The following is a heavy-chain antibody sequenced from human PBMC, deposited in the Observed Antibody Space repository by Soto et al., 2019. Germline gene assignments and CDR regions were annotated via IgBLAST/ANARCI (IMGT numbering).Heavy chain of an antibody. CDR1: GGSISSGGYS. D-gene: IGHD4-17*01. Sequence: QLQLQESGSGLVKPSQTLSLTCAVSGGSISSGGYSWGWIRQPPGKGLEWIGYIYHSGTYYNPSLKSRGXXXVXXSTNQFSLKLSSVSAADTAVYYCARGGKTVTTLDYWGQGTLVTVSS. CDR2: IYHSGT. CDR3: ARGGKTVTTLDY. J-gene: IGHJ4*02. V-gene: IGHV4-30-2*01.